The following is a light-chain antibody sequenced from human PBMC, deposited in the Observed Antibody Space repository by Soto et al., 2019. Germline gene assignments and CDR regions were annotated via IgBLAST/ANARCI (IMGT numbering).Light chain of an antibody. J-gene: IGKJ5*01. CDR3: QQYGGSST. V-gene: IGKV3-20*01. CDR1: QSVSSAY. CDR2: GAS. Sequence: EIVLTQSPGTLSSSPGEGATLFCRASQSVSSAYLAWYQQKPGPAPRLLIYGASSRATGIPDRFSGSGSGTDFTLTISRLQPEDFAVYYCQQYGGSSTFGQGTRLE.